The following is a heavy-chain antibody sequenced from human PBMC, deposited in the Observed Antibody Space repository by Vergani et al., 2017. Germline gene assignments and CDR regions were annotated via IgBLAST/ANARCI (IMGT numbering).Heavy chain of an antibody. CDR3: ARDRGVGVPAAKYYYMDV. D-gene: IGHD2-2*01. V-gene: IGHV1-69*01. Sequence: QVQLVQSGAEVKKPGSSVKVSCKASGGTFSSYAISWVRQAPGQGLEWMGGIIPIFGTANYAQKFQGRVTLTADESTSTAYLELSSLRSEDTAVYYCARDRGVGVPAAKYYYMDVWGKGATVTVSS. CDR2: IIPIFGTA. J-gene: IGHJ6*03. CDR1: GGTFSSYA.